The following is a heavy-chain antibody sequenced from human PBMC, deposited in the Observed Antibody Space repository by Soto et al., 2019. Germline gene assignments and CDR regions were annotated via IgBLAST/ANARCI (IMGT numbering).Heavy chain of an antibody. CDR3: TGYCSSTSCHPLY. V-gene: IGHV3-48*01. J-gene: IGHJ4*01. Sequence: EVPLVESGGGLVQPGGSLRLSCAASGFTFSSNSMNWVRQAPGKVLEWVPYISSRSSSIYYANSVKCRFTISRDNAKKSLYLQMNSLRAEDTAVYYCTGYCSSTSCHPLYWGQGTLVTVSS. D-gene: IGHD2-2*01. CDR1: GFTFSSNS. CDR2: ISSRSSSI.